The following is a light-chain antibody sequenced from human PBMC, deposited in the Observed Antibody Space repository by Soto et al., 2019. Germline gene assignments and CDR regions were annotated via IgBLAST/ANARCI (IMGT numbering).Light chain of an antibody. V-gene: IGKV1-5*03. CDR2: KTS. CDR1: QSIDNW. J-gene: IGKJ2*01. CDR3: QQYYTMYT. Sequence: DIQMTQSPSTLSASVGDRVTITCRASQSIDNWLAWSQQKPGKAPKLLLYKTSSLGSGVPSRFSGSSSGTKFTPTISSLQPDDLATYYCQQYYTMYTFGLGTKLEIK.